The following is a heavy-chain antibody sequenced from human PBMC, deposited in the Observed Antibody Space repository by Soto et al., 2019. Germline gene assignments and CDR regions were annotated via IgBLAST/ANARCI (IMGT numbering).Heavy chain of an antibody. Sequence: EVQLVESGGGLVKPGGSLRLSCAASGFTFSNAWMSWVRQAPGKGLEWVGRIKSKTDGGTTDYAAPVKGRFTISRDDLKNTLYLQMNSLKTEDTAVYYCTTDDQYYGSGSYYNGLDYWGQGTLVTVSS. CDR3: TTDDQYYGSGSYYNGLDY. CDR1: GFTFSNAW. CDR2: IKSKTDGGTT. D-gene: IGHD3-10*01. J-gene: IGHJ4*02. V-gene: IGHV3-15*01.